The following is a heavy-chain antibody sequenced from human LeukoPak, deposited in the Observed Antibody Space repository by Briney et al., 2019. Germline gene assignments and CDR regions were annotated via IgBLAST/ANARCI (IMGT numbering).Heavy chain of an antibody. V-gene: IGHV1-69*04. CDR1: GGTFSSYA. CDR3: ARTASSPGYYFDY. D-gene: IGHD6-25*01. J-gene: IGHJ4*02. CDR2: IIPILGIA. Sequence: ASVKVSCKASGGTFSSYAISWVRQAPGQGLEWMGRIIPILGIANYAQKFQGRITITADKSKSTAYMELSSLRSEDTAVYYCARTASSPGYYFDYWGQGTLVTVSS.